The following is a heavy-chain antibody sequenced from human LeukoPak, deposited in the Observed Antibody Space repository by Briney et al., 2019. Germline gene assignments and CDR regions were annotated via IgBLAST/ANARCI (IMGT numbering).Heavy chain of an antibody. CDR2: INHSGST. J-gene: IGHJ1*01. V-gene: IGHV4-34*01. D-gene: IGHD2-15*01. CDR1: GGSFSGYY. CDR3: ARGDPGYCSGGSCYSPPIQH. Sequence: PSETLSLTCAVYGGSFSGYYWSWIRQPPGKGLEWIGEINHSGSTNYNPSLKSRVTTSVDTSKNQFSLKLSSVTAADTAVYYCARGDPGYCSGGSCYSPPIQHWGQGTLVTVSS.